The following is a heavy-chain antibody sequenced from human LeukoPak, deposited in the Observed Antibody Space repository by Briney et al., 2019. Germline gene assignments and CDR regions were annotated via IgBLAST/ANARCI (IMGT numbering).Heavy chain of an antibody. J-gene: IGHJ6*03. Sequence: ASVKVSCKASGYTFTSYYMHWVRQAPGQGLEWMGGIIPIFGTANYAQKFQGRVTITTDESTSTAYMELSSLRSEDTAVYYCASGHSGSYFPSRQVLQYYMDVWGKGTTVTVSS. CDR3: ASGHSGSYFPSRQVLQYYMDV. V-gene: IGHV1-69*05. CDR2: IIPIFGTA. D-gene: IGHD1-26*01. CDR1: GYTFTSYY.